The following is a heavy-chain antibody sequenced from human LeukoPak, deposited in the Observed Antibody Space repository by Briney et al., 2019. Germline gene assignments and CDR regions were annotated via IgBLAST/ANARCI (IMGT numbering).Heavy chain of an antibody. CDR3: HQPVTLPA. CDR1: GITFRNYW. CDR2: IKEDGSDK. V-gene: IGHV3-7*01. D-gene: IGHD2-2*01. Sequence: GGSLRLSCAASGITFRNYWVSWVRQAPGKGLEWVAFIKEDGSDKHYVDSVKGRFTISRDNAQNSLYLQMNSLRAEDTAVYFCHQPVTLPAWGQGTLVTVSS. J-gene: IGHJ5*02.